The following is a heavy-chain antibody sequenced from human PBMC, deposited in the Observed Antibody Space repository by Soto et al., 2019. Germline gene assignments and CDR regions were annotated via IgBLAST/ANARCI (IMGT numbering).Heavy chain of an antibody. Sequence: ASVQVSCQASGYTFTRYGISWVRQAPGQGLEWMGWISGYNGDTNYAQKFQGRVTMTTDTTTSTAYMELRSLRSDDTAVFYCAREMVRGVGSDYWGQGTLVTVSS. CDR3: AREMVRGVGSDY. CDR2: ISGYNGDT. CDR1: GYTFTRYG. D-gene: IGHD3-10*01. V-gene: IGHV1-18*01. J-gene: IGHJ4*02.